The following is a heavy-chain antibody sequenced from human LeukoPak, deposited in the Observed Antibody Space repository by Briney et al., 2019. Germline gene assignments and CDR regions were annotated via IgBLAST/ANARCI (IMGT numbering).Heavy chain of an antibody. J-gene: IGHJ4*02. CDR3: ARDRVSLFDY. V-gene: IGHV3-53*01. CDR1: GFTVSSNY. Sequence: GESLRLSCAASGFTVSSNYMSWVRQAPGKGLEWVSVIYSGGSTYYADSVKGRFTISRDNSKNTLYLQMNSLRAEDTAVYYCARDRVSLFDYWGQGTLVTVSS. CDR2: IYSGGST.